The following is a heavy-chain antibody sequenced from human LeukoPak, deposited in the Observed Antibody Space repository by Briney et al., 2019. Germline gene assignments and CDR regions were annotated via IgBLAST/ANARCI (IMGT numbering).Heavy chain of an antibody. CDR1: VGSISSSSYY. CDR3: ARGFEYSSAYYFDY. Sequence: SETLSLTFTVSVGSISSSSYYWGWICQPPGKGLEWIGSIYYSGSTYYNPSLKSRVTISADTSTNQFSLKLSSATAADTAVYYCARGFEYSSAYYFDYWGQGTLVTVSS. D-gene: IGHD6-19*01. CDR2: IYYSGST. V-gene: IGHV4-39*07. J-gene: IGHJ4*02.